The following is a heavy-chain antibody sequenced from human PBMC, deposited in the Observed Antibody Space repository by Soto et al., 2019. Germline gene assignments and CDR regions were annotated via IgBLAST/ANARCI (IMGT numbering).Heavy chain of an antibody. Sequence: QVQLVQSGAEVKKPGASVKVSCKASGYTFTSYGISWVRQAPGQGLEWMGWISAYNGNTNYAQKLQGRVTMTTDTSTSTVYMELSSLGSDDTAMYYCASAAGSSSWYRVLESYWVQGTLVTVPS. CDR2: ISAYNGNT. CDR1: GYTFTSYG. D-gene: IGHD6-13*01. J-gene: IGHJ4*02. CDR3: ASAAGSSSWYRVLESY. V-gene: IGHV1-18*01.